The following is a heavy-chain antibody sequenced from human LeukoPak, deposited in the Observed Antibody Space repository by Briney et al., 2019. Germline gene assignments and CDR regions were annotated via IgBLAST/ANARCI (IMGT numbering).Heavy chain of an antibody. D-gene: IGHD2-8*01. CDR1: GGSMSSYY. V-gene: IGHV4-59*01. Sequence: SETLSLTCTVSGGSMSSYYWSWIRQPPGKGLEWIGYIYYSGSTNYNPSLKSRVTISVDTSKNQFSLKLSSVTAADTAVYYCARHILIPRRGYFDYWGQGILVTVSS. J-gene: IGHJ4*02. CDR3: ARHILIPRRGYFDY. CDR2: IYYSGST.